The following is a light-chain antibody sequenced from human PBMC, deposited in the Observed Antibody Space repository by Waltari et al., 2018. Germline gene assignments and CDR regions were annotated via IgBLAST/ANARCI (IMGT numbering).Light chain of an antibody. CDR1: QSVGSSS. CDR3: QQHGTLPAT. CDR2: RAS. V-gene: IGKV3-20*01. Sequence: EIVLTQSPGTASLSPGERVTLPCRASQSVGSSSLAWYQQKPGQAPRLVIYRASRRATGIPDRFSGSGSGTDFSLTLSRLEPEDFAVYYCQQHGTLPATFGQGTKVEIK. J-gene: IGKJ1*01.